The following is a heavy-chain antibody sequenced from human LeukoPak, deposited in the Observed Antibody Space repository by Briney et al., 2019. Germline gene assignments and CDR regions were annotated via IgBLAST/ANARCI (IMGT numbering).Heavy chain of an antibody. CDR2: IYSGGST. CDR3: ARGLGSPFDY. CDR1: GVTVSSNY. D-gene: IGHD2-15*01. J-gene: IGHJ4*02. V-gene: IGHV3-53*01. Sequence: GGSLRLSCAASGVTVSSNYMSWVRQAPGKGLEWVSVIYSGGSTYYADSVKGRFTISRDNSKNTLYLQMNSLRAEDTAVYYCARGLGSPFDYWGQGTLVTVSS.